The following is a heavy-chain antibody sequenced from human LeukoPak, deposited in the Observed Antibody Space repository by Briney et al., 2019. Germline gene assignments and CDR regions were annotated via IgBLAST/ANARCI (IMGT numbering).Heavy chain of an antibody. CDR2: IGHSGTT. CDR1: GGSLSGYY. D-gene: IGHD4/OR15-4a*01. CDR3: AREGRMSMGIEY. V-gene: IGHV4-34*01. J-gene: IGHJ4*02. Sequence: SETLSLTCDVYGGSLSGYYWSWIRQSPEKGLQWIGEIGHSGTTNFNPSLKSRVSMSVDTSKNQFSLKLTSVTAADTAVYFCAREGRMSMGIEYWGQGTLVTVSS.